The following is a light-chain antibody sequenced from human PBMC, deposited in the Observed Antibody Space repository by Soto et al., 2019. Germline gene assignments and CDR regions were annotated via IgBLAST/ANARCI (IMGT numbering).Light chain of an antibody. CDR3: QQYLSYPIT. CDR2: KAS. V-gene: IGKV1-5*03. J-gene: IGKJ5*01. CDR1: QSLSSW. Sequence: DIQMTQSPSTLSASVGDRVTITCRASQSLSSWLAWYQQKPGKAPKSLIYKASSLESGVPSRFSGSGSGTELTLTISSLQPDDFATYYCQQYLSYPITFGQGTRLEIK.